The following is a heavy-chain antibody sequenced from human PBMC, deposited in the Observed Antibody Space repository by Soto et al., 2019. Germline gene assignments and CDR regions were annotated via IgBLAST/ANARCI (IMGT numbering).Heavy chain of an antibody. CDR1: GFPFSSYE. CDR3: ARDRWLRYSGYDWHFDY. Sequence: GSLRLSCAASGFPFSSYEMNWVRQAPGKGLEWVAYISSGGGNIYYAESVKGRFTISRDNAKNSVDLQMNSLRAEDTAVYYCARDRWLRYSGYDWHFDYWGQGTLVTVSS. CDR2: ISSGGGNI. V-gene: IGHV3-48*03. D-gene: IGHD5-12*01. J-gene: IGHJ4*02.